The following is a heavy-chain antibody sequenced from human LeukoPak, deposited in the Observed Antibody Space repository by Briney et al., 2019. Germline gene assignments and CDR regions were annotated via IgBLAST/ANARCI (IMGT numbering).Heavy chain of an antibody. J-gene: IGHJ4*02. V-gene: IGHV4-30-2*01. Sequence: PSQTLPLTCTVSADSINSGGYYWSWIRQPPGKGLEWIGSIDHSGSSYYSPSLKSRVTISVDRSKNQFSLHLTSVTAADTAVYYCAKDLGGSYGGEAFDYWGQGTLVTVSS. CDR1: ADSINSGGYY. CDR3: AKDLGGSYGGEAFDY. D-gene: IGHD1-26*01. CDR2: IDHSGSS.